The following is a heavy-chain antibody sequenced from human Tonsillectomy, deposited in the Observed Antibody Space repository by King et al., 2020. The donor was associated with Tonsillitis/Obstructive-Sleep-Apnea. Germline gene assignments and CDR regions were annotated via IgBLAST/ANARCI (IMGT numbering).Heavy chain of an antibody. J-gene: IGHJ3*02. V-gene: IGHV3-21*01. D-gene: IGHD6-13*01. CDR2: ISSISSYI. Sequence: EVQLVQSGGGLVKPGGSLRLSCAASGFTFSSSSMNWVRQAPGKGLEWVSSISSISSYIYYADSVKGRFTISRDNAKNSLYLQMNSLRAEDTAVYYCARGASSWFGEGMENAFDIWGQGTMVTVSS. CDR3: ARGASSWFGEGMENAFDI. CDR1: GFTFSSSS.